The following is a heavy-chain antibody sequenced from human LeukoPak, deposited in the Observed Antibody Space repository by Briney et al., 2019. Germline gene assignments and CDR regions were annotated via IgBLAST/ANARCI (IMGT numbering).Heavy chain of an antibody. D-gene: IGHD4-23*01. Sequence: GGSLRLSCAASGFTFSSYWMHWVRQAPGKGLVWVSRINSDGSSTSYADSVKGRFTISRDNAKNTLYLQMNSLRAEDTAVYYCARGDSNYGGVDYWGQGTLVTVSS. J-gene: IGHJ4*02. CDR3: ARGDSNYGGVDY. CDR1: GFTFSSYW. CDR2: INSDGSST. V-gene: IGHV3-74*01.